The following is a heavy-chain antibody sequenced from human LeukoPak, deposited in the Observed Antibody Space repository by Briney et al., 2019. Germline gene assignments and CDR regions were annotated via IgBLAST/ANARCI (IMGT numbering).Heavy chain of an antibody. Sequence: ASVKVSCKASGYTFTSYDINWVRQATGQGLEWMGWMNPNSGNTGYAQKFQGRVTMTRSTSISTAYMELSSLRSEDTAVYYCARVRTMVRGVIRPWGFDPWGQGTLVTVSS. CDR2: MNPNSGNT. V-gene: IGHV1-8*01. CDR3: ARVRTMVRGVIRPWGFDP. D-gene: IGHD3-10*01. CDR1: GYTFTSYD. J-gene: IGHJ5*02.